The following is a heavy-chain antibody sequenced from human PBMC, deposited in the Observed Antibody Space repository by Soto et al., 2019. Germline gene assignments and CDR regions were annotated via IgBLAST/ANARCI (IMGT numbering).Heavy chain of an antibody. CDR3: AHSVLGYCSGGSCYLFDP. CDR1: GFSLSTSGVG. V-gene: IGHV2-5*02. CDR2: IYWDDDK. J-gene: IGHJ5*02. D-gene: IGHD2-15*01. Sequence: SGPTLVNPTQTLTLTCTFSGFSLSTSGVGVGWIRQPPGKALEWLALIYWDDDKRYSPSLKSRLTITKDTSKNQVVLTMTNMDPVDTATYYCAHSVLGYCSGGSCYLFDPWGQGTLVTVS.